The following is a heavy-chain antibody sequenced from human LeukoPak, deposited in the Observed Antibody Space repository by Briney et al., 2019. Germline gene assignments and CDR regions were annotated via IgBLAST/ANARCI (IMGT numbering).Heavy chain of an antibody. CDR2: ISGSGGST. Sequence: GGSLRLSCAASGFTFSSYAMSWVRQAPGKGLEWVSAISGSGGSTYYADSVKGRFTISRDNSKNTLYLQMNSLRAEDTAVYYCAKDLRRSGSYRVFGAFDIWGQGTMVTVSS. CDR3: AKDLRRSGSYRVFGAFDI. D-gene: IGHD3-10*01. CDR1: GFTFSSYA. V-gene: IGHV3-23*01. J-gene: IGHJ3*02.